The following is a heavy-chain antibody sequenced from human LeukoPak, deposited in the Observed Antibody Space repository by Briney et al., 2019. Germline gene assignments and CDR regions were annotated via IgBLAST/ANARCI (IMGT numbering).Heavy chain of an antibody. CDR2: INPNSGGT. J-gene: IGHJ5*02. D-gene: IGHD6-13*01. Sequence: ASVKVSCKASGYTFTGYYMHWVRQAPGQGLEWMGRINPNSGGTNYAQKFQGRVTMTRDTSISAAYMELSRLRSDDTAVYYCARGARAAAGTLLPWGQGTLVTVSS. CDR1: GYTFTGYY. CDR3: ARGARAAAGTLLP. V-gene: IGHV1-2*06.